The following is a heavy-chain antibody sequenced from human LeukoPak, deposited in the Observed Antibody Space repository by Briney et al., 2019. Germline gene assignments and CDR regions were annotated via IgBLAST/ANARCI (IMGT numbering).Heavy chain of an antibody. CDR2: IYHSGST. V-gene: IGHV4-4*02. D-gene: IGHD5-24*01. Sequence: SGTLSLTCAVSCGSISSSNWWSWVRQPPGKGLEWIGEIYHSGSTNYNPSLKSRVTISVDKSKNQFSLKLSSVTAADTAVYYCARESEMATIPGAFDIWGQGTMVTVSS. J-gene: IGHJ3*02. CDR1: CGSISSSNW. CDR3: ARESEMATIPGAFDI.